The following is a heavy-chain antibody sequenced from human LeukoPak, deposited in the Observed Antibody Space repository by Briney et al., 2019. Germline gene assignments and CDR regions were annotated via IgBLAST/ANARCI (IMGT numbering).Heavy chain of an antibody. V-gene: IGHV7-4-1*02. CDR2: INTNTENP. D-gene: IGHD3-22*01. Sequence: ASVKVSCKASGYTFTSYAMNWVRQAPGQGLEWMGWINTNTENPTYAQGFTGRFVFSLDTSVSTAYLQISSLKAEDTAVYYCATSRAYYYDSSGYSSFDYWGQGTLVTVSS. J-gene: IGHJ4*02. CDR1: GYTFTSYA. CDR3: ATSRAYYYDSSGYSSFDY.